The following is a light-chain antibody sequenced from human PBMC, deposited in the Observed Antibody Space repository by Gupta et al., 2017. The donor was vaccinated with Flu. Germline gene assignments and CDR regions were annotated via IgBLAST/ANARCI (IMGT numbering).Light chain of an antibody. CDR2: WAS. CDR1: QSVFYSFKNKNY. Sequence: DIVMTQSRDYLPVSLGERATLNCKSSQSVFYSFKNKNYLAWYLQKPGQPPKLLIYWASARESGVPDRFSGSGSGTDFTLTISSLQAEDVAVYYCQHYYNIPFTFGPGTKVEI. V-gene: IGKV4-1*01. CDR3: QHYYNIPFT. J-gene: IGKJ3*01.